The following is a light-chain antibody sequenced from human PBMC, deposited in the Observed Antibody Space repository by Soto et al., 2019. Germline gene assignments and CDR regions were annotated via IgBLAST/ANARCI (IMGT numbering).Light chain of an antibody. Sequence: SALTQPRSVSGSPGQSVTISCTGTSSDVGGYNYVSWYQQHPGKAPKLMIYDVSQRPSGVPDRFSGSKSGNTASLTISGLQHEDEADYYCCSYAGSHFLFGGGTKLTVL. V-gene: IGLV2-11*01. CDR3: CSYAGSHFL. CDR1: SSDVGGYNY. J-gene: IGLJ2*01. CDR2: DVS.